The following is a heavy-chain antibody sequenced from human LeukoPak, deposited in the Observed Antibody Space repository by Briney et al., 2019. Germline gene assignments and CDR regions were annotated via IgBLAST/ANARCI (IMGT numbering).Heavy chain of an antibody. CDR3: ARGDGYNPDY. D-gene: IGHD5-24*01. V-gene: IGHV1-8*02. CDR2: MNPNSGNT. CDR1: GGTFSSYA. J-gene: IGHJ4*02. Sequence: GASVKVSCKASGGTFSSYAINWVRQATGQGLEWMGWMNPNSGNTGYAQKFQGRVTMTRNTSISTAYMELSSLRSEDTAVYYCARGDGYNPDYWGQGTLVTVSS.